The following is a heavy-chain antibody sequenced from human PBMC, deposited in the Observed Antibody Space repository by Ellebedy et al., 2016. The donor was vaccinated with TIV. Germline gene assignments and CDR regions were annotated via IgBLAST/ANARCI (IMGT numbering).Heavy chain of an antibody. CDR3: ARAYYPDWYFDL. D-gene: IGHD3-10*01. V-gene: IGHV3-23*01. CDR1: GLTFSSHA. CDR2: ISGSGGST. J-gene: IGHJ2*01. Sequence: GESLKISCAASGLTFSSHAMSWVRQAPGKGLEWVSAISGSGGSTYYADSVKGRFTISRDNAKNSLYLQMNSLRAEDTAVYYCARAYYPDWYFDLWGRGTLVTVSS.